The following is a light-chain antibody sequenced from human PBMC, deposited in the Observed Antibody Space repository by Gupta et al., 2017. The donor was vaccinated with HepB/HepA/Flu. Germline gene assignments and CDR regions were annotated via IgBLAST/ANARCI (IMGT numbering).Light chain of an antibody. V-gene: IGKV1-33*01. Sequence: DIQMTQSPSSLSASVGDRVTITCQASQDIKNSLNWYQQKPGKAPNLLISDASILETGVPSRFSGGGSGTHFTFTISSLQPEDIATYDCQQFHYLVSFGGGTKVEIK. CDR1: QDIKNS. CDR3: QQFHYLVS. J-gene: IGKJ4*01. CDR2: DAS.